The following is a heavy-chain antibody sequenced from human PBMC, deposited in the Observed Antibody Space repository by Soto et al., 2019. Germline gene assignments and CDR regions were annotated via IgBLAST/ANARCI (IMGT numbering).Heavy chain of an antibody. V-gene: IGHV3-30*18. CDR3: AKDISTLVLMVYATGLFDY. D-gene: IGHD2-8*01. J-gene: IGHJ4*02. CDR2: ISYDGSNK. Sequence: PGWSLRLSCAASGFTFSSYGMHWVRQAPGKGLEWVAVISYDGSNKYYADSVKGRFTISRDNSKNTLYLQMNSLRAEDTAVYYWAKDISTLVLMVYATGLFDYWGQGTLVTVSA. CDR1: GFTFSSYG.